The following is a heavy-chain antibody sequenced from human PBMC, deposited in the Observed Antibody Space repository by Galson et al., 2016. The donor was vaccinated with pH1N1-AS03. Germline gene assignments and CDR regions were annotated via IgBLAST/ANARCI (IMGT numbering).Heavy chain of an antibody. CDR2: IFYSGST. Sequence: LSLTCTVSGGSISSYYWSWIRQPPGKGLEWIGYIFYSGSTFYNASLKSRVTISVDTSKNQFSLKLRSVTAADTAVYYCAGLDSSGWYSVDYWGQGNMVIVSS. J-gene: IGHJ4*02. CDR1: GGSISSYY. CDR3: AGLDSSGWYSVDY. D-gene: IGHD6-19*01. V-gene: IGHV4-59*08.